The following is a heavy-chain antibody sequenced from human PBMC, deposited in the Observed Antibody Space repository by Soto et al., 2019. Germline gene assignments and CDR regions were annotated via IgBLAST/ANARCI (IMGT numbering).Heavy chain of an antibody. CDR2: IDPSDSYT. V-gene: IGHV5-10-1*01. CDR3: ARHRSIAARLGY. CDR1: GYSFTSYW. Sequence: GESLKISCKGSGYSFTSYWISWVRQMPGKGLEWMGRIDPSDSYTNYSPSFQGHVTISADKSISTAYLQWSSLKASDTAMYYCARHRSIAARLGYWGQGTLVTVS. D-gene: IGHD6-6*01. J-gene: IGHJ4*02.